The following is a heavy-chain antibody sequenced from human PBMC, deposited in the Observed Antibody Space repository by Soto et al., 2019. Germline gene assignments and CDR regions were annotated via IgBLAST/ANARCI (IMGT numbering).Heavy chain of an antibody. CDR1: GYTFTSYG. V-gene: IGHV1-18*01. CDR2: ISAYNGNT. J-gene: IGHJ5*02. CDR3: ARHPISIFGVVIQRNWFYP. Sequence: ASVKVSCKDSGYTFTSYGISWVRQAPGQGLEWMGWISAYNGNTNYAQKLQGRVTMTTDTSTSTAYMELRRLRSDDTAVYYCARHPISIFGVVIQRNWFYPCGQRSSVTVSS. D-gene: IGHD3-3*01.